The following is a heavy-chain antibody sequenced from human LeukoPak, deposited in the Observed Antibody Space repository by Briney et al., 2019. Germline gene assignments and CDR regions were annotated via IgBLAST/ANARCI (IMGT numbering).Heavy chain of an antibody. CDR2: IKHDGSDK. CDR1: GFTFSNYW. J-gene: IGHJ4*02. CDR3: VKDRIPDGYYSVDF. Sequence: GGSLRLSCSASGFTFSNYWMTWVRQSPGKGLEWVAIIKHDGSDKYCVDSVKGRFTISRDNAKNSLYLQMNSLRAEDTAIYYCVKDRIPDGYYSVDFWGQGTLVTVSS. V-gene: IGHV3-7*03. D-gene: IGHD3-3*01.